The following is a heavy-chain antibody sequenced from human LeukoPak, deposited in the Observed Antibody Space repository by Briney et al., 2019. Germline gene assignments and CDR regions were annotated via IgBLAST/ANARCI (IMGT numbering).Heavy chain of an antibody. D-gene: IGHD2-21*01. Sequence: PSETLSLTCAVSGGSISSSNWWSWVRQPPGKGLEWIGSIYHSGSTYSNPSLKSRVTISVDTSKNQFSLNLSSVTAADTAVYYCARVDWLANYYYYMDVWGKGTTVTVSS. V-gene: IGHV4-4*02. CDR2: IYHSGST. CDR3: ARVDWLANYYYYMDV. CDR1: GGSISSSNW. J-gene: IGHJ6*03.